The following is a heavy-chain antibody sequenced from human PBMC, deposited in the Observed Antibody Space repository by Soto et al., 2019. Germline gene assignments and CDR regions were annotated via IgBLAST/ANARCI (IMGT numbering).Heavy chain of an antibody. Sequence: SETLSLTCTVSGGSISPYFWSWIRQPAGKGLEWIGRIYFSGSTHYEPSFKSRVTMSVDTSKKQFTLKMRFMTAADTAVYYCAREGGYLDSSGSGVYHYYGVDVWGQGTTVTVSS. CDR1: GGSISPYF. D-gene: IGHD6-19*01. J-gene: IGHJ6*02. V-gene: IGHV4-4*07. CDR2: IYFSGST. CDR3: AREGGYLDSSGSGVYHYYGVDV.